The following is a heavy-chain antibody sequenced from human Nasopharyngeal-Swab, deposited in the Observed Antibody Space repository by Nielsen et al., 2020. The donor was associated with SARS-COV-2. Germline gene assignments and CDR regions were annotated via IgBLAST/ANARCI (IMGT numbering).Heavy chain of an antibody. V-gene: IGHV4-61*08. CDR3: ARDSIVTAMAFDI. D-gene: IGHD6-25*01. Sequence: SETLSLTCTVSGGSISSGGYYWSWIRQHPGKGLEWIGYIYYSGSTNYNPSLKSRVTISVDTSKNQFSLKLSSVTAADTAVYYCARDSIVTAMAFDIWGQGTMVTVSS. J-gene: IGHJ3*02. CDR1: GGSISSGGYY. CDR2: IYYSGST.